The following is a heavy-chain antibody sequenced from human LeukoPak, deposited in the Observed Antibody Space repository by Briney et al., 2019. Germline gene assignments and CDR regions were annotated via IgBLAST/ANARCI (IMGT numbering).Heavy chain of an antibody. CDR2: ISSSSYI. CDR3: ASPPLGYCSSTSCYYFDY. CDR1: GFTFSSYS. J-gene: IGHJ4*02. V-gene: IGHV3-21*01. Sequence: PGGSLRLSCAASGFTFSSYSMNWVRQAPGKGLEWVSSISSSSYIYYADSVKGRFTISRDNAKNSLYLQMNSLGAEDTAVYYCASPPLGYCSSTSCYYFDYWGQGTLVTVSS. D-gene: IGHD2-2*01.